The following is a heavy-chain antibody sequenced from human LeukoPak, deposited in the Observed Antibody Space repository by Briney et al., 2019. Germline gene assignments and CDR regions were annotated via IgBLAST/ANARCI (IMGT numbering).Heavy chain of an antibody. J-gene: IGHJ4*02. CDR3: AKDLRTYGSGIYRLPTVIFHY. CDR2: IIATGDTT. V-gene: IGHV3-23*01. Sequence: GGSLRLSCAASGFTFSNYAMNWVRQAPGKGLEWASSIIATGDTTYYADSVKGRFTISRDNSKNILYLQMDTLRAEDTAVYYCAKDLRTYGSGIYRLPTVIFHYWGQGTLVTVSS. CDR1: GFTFSNYA. D-gene: IGHD3-10*01.